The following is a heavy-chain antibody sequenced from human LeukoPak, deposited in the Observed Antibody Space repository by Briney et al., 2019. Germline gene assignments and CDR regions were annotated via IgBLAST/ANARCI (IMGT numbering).Heavy chain of an antibody. D-gene: IGHD4-17*01. CDR1: GASINNYY. CDR3: VRGLMTTADY. V-gene: IGHV4-4*07. J-gene: IGHJ4*02. CDR2: IYTSGTT. Sequence: SKTLSLTCTVSGASINNYYWSWIRQPAGKGLEWIGRIYTSGTTNYSPSLKSRVSMSVDTSKNQFSLTLSSVTAADTAVYYCVRGLMTTADYWGQGTLVTVSS.